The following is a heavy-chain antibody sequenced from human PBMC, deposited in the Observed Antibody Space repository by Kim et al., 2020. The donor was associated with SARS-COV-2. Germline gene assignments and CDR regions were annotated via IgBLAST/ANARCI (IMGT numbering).Heavy chain of an antibody. Sequence: GGSLRLSCAASGFTFSSYAMHWVRQAPGKGLEWVAVISYDGSNKYYADSVKGRFTISRDNSKNTLYLQMNSLRAEDTAVYYCARGGGMGFGELSGAIDYYYYYGMDVWGQGTTVTVSS. V-gene: IGHV3-30*04. CDR1: GFTFSSYA. CDR3: ARGGGMGFGELSGAIDYYYYYGMDV. CDR2: ISYDGSNK. D-gene: IGHD3-10*01. J-gene: IGHJ6*02.